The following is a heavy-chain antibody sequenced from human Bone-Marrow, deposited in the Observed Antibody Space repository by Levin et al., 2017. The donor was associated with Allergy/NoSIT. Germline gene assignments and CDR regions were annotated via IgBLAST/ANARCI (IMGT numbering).Heavy chain of an antibody. J-gene: IGHJ5*02. Sequence: SVKVSCKASGGTFSSYAISWVRQAPGQGLEWMGRIIPILGIANYAQKFQGRVTITADTSTSTAYMELSSLRSEDTAVYYCARERSCVVVLAAIPVKGFWGGYYTSRWFDPWGQGTLVTVSS. CDR2: IIPILGIA. V-gene: IGHV1-69*04. D-gene: IGHD2-2*02. CDR1: GGTFSSYA. CDR3: ARERSCVVVLAAIPVKGFWGGYYTSRWFDP.